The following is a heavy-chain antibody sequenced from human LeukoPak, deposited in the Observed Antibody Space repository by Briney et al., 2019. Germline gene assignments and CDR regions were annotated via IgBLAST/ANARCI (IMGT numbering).Heavy chain of an antibody. CDR2: IYHSGST. J-gene: IGHJ5*02. CDR3: ARDGKSIAARPLPFDP. V-gene: IGHV4-30-2*01. CDR1: GGSICSGGYY. D-gene: IGHD6-6*01. Sequence: PSETLSLTCTVSGGSICSGGYYWSWIRQPPGKGLEWIGYIYHSGSTYYNPSLKSRVTISVDRSKNQFSLKLSSVTAADTAVYYCARDGKSIAARPLPFDPWGQGTLVTVSS.